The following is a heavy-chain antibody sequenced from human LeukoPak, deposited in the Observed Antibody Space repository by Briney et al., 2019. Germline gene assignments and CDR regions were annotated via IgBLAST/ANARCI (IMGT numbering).Heavy chain of an antibody. CDR1: GFTFSSYA. J-gene: IGHJ4*02. CDR3: ARGRAVTGSTVIDY. CDR2: ISSDGGNG. Sequence: GGSLILSCAASGFTFSSYAMHWGRRAPGKALGWVATISSDGGNGYYSDSVKGRFTLSRDNSNNTLYLQMNSLSPEDTAVFHCARGRAVTGSTVIDYWGQGPLVTVSS. D-gene: IGHD6-13*01. V-gene: IGHV3-30-3*01.